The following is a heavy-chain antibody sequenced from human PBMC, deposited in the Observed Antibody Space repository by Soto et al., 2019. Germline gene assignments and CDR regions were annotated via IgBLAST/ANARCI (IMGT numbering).Heavy chain of an antibody. CDR1: GFSLNNYW. V-gene: IGHV3-74*01. CDR3: MRGNTGYGNFDY. J-gene: IGHJ4*02. D-gene: IGHD5-12*01. CDR2: IYRDGTT. Sequence: PGGSLRLSCAVSGFSLNNYWMHWVRQRPGKGLVWVARIYRDGTTCYADSVKGRFTISRDNAKNTVSLQMNSLKDEDTAVYYCMRGNTGYGNFDYWGQGTLVTSPQ.